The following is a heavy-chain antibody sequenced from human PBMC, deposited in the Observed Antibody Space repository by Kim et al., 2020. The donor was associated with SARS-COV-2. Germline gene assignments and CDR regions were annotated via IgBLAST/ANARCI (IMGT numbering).Heavy chain of an antibody. CDR3: AKGWLKGGFDY. D-gene: IGHD5-12*01. Sequence: KDYAVSVKSRITLNSDPSKSQFSLQLHSVTAEDTAVYYCAKGWLKGGFDYWGQGILVTVSS. V-gene: IGHV6-1*01. J-gene: IGHJ4*02. CDR2: K.